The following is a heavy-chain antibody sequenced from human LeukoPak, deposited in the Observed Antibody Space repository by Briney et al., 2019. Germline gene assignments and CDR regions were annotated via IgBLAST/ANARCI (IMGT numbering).Heavy chain of an antibody. J-gene: IGHJ4*02. D-gene: IGHD2-15*01. V-gene: IGHV3-23*01. CDR2: ASGTDGRT. CDR3: ASRGGQSSFDY. CDR1: GFTFSSSA. Sequence: GGSLRLSCAASGFTFSSSAMSWVRQAPGEGRGWVSTASGTDGRTYYADSVKGRFTISSDNSKNTLFLQMNSLGAEDTAVYYCASRGGQSSFDYWGQGTLVTVSS.